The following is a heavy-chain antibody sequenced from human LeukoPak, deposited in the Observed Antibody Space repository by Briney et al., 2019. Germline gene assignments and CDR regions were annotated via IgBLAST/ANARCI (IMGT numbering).Heavy chain of an antibody. J-gene: IGHJ4*02. CDR3: ARSIPYGTTWYGRSDY. V-gene: IGHV3-7*03. Sequence: GGSLKLSCAASGFPFSSYSMTWVRQAPGKGLEWVANVKPDGTTKFYVDSVKGRFTISRDNALNSLYLQMNSLRAEDTAIYYCARSIPYGTTWYGRSDYWGQGTLVTVSS. D-gene: IGHD6-13*01. CDR2: VKPDGTTK. CDR1: GFPFSSYS.